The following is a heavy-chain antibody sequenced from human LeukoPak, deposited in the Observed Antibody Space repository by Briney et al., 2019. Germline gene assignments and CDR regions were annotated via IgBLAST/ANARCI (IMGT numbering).Heavy chain of an antibody. V-gene: IGHV4-61*02. CDR3: ARGVGAFDY. J-gene: IGHJ4*02. CDR2: IYTSVAT. Sequence: PSETLSLTCTVSGGSINSAEHYWSWIRQPVGKGLEWIGRIYTSVATNYNPYLKSRVTISLDTSNNEFSLNLTSATAADTGVYYCARGVGAFDYWGQGTLVTVSS. CDR1: GGSINSAEHY. D-gene: IGHD1-26*01.